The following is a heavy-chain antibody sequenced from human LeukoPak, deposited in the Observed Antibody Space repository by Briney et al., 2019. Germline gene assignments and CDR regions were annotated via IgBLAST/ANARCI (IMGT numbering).Heavy chain of an antibody. CDR2: IYYSGST. D-gene: IGHD3-10*01. CDR3: ARGGYYGSGNDFRFDP. CDR1: GGSVSSYY. V-gene: IGHV4-59*02. Sequence: PSETLSLTCTVSGGSVSSYYWSWIRQPPGKGLEWIGYIYYSGSTNYKPSLKSRVTISVDTSKNQFSLKLNSVTAADTAVYYCARGGYYGSGNDFRFDPWGQGTLVTVSS. J-gene: IGHJ5*02.